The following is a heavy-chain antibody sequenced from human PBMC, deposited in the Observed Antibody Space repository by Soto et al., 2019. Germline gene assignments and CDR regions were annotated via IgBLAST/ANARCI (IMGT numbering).Heavy chain of an antibody. J-gene: IGHJ3*02. CDR2: IYHSGST. Sequence: QLQLQESGSGLVKPSETLSLTCGVSGGSISSGGYSWSWIRQPPGKGLEWIGYIYHSGSTYYNPSLKSRVTLSVDRSKNQSSLKLSSVTAADTAVYYCARAYSSSWPNAFDIWGQGTLVTVSS. V-gene: IGHV4-30-2*01. D-gene: IGHD6-13*01. CDR1: GGSISSGGYS. CDR3: ARAYSSSWPNAFDI.